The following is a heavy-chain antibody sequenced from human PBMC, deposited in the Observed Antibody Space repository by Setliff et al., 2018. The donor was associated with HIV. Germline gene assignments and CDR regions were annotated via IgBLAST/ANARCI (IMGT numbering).Heavy chain of an antibody. CDR3: AREIVRVALDI. CDR1: GGSINNGAYY. J-gene: IGHJ3*02. D-gene: IGHD3-16*02. V-gene: IGHV4-31*03. Sequence: PSETLSLTCTVSGGSINNGAYYWSWIRHQPGRGLEWIGNIYYNGITHYNPSLKSRLSISIDTSKNQFYLQLNSATAADTSVFYCAREIVRVALDIWGPGTAVTVSS. CDR2: IYYNGIT.